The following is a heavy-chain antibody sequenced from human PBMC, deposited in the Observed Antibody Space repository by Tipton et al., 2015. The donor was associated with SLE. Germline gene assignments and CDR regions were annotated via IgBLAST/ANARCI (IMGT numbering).Heavy chain of an antibody. V-gene: IGHV4-34*12. Sequence: TLSLTCAVYGGSFSGYYWGWIRQPPGKGLEWIGDIIHTGSTNYNPSLKSRVTISIDSSKNQFSPKLSSVTAADTAEYYCARFRGTTVTRYFDLWGRGTLVTVSS. D-gene: IGHD4-11*01. CDR3: ARFRGTTVTRYFDL. J-gene: IGHJ2*01. CDR2: IIHTGST. CDR1: GGSFSGYY.